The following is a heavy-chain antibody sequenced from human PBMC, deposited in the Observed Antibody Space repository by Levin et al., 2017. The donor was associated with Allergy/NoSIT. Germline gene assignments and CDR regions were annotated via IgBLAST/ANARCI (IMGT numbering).Heavy chain of an antibody. D-gene: IGHD4-17*01. CDR1: GFTFSAFA. J-gene: IGHJ5*02. CDR3: AKEGRTTSTP. Sequence: LSLTCAASGFTFSAFAMNWVRQAPGEGLEWVSGINSSGEKTNYADSVKGRFTISRDNSESTVHLQMNSLRAEDTAVYYCAKEGRTTSTPWGQGTLVIVSS. V-gene: IGHV3-23*01. CDR2: INSSGEKT.